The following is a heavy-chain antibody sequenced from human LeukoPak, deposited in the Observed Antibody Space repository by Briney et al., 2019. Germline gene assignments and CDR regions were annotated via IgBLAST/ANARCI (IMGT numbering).Heavy chain of an antibody. CDR2: ISAYNGNT. Sequence: ASVKVSCKASGYTFTSYGISWVRQAPGQGLEWMGWISAYNGNTNYAQKLQGRVTMTTDTSTSTAYMELRSLRSDDTAVYYCARDPHSGSYYVGAEYCFDNWGQGTLVTVSS. V-gene: IGHV1-18*01. CDR3: ARDPHSGSYYVGAEYCFDN. D-gene: IGHD1-26*01. J-gene: IGHJ4*02. CDR1: GYTFTSYG.